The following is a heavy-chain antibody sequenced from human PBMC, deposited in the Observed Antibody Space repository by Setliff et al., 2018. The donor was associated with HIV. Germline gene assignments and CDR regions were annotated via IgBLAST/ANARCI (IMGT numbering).Heavy chain of an antibody. CDR2: IYYSGST. D-gene: IGHD2-2*01. CDR3: ARVGASGVASSMDYHYYMDV. V-gene: IGHV4-31*03. CDR1: GDSINSGNYY. Sequence: SETLSLTCTVSGDSINSGNYYWSWIRQHPGKGLEWIGYIYYSGSTYYSPSLKSRVTISEDTSKNQFSLKLRSVTAADTAVYYCARVGASGVASSMDYHYYMDVWGKGTSVTVSS. J-gene: IGHJ6*03.